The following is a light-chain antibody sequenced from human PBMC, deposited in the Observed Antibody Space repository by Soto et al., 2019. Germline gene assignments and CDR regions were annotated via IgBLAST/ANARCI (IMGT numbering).Light chain of an antibody. J-gene: IGLJ1*01. CDR2: SNN. Sequence: QSVLTQPPSASGTPGQRVTISCSGSSSNIGSNTVNWYQQLPGTAPKLLIYSNNQRPSGVPDRFSGSKSGTSASLAISGLQSEDEPDYYCAAWDDSSYVFGTGTKLTVL. CDR1: SSNIGSNT. CDR3: AAWDDSSYV. V-gene: IGLV1-44*01.